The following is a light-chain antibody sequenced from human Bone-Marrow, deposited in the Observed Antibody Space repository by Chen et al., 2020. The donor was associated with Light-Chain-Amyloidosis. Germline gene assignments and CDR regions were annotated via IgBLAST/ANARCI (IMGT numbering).Light chain of an antibody. Sequence: SYEPTQPPSVSVSAGQTPRITCSGDDLPTEYAYWYQQKPGQAPVPVIHRDTERPSGISERFSGSSSGTTATLTISGVQAEDEADYHCQSADSSGTYEVIFGGGTKLTVL. V-gene: IGLV3-25*03. CDR3: QSADSSGTYEVI. J-gene: IGLJ2*01. CDR1: DLPTEY. CDR2: RDT.